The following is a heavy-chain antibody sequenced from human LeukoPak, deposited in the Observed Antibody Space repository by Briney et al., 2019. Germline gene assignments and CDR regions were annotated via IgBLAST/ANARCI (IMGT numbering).Heavy chain of an antibody. J-gene: IGHJ4*02. CDR3: ATYRQVLLPFES. CDR2: INSDGRSI. D-gene: IGHD2-8*02. V-gene: IGHV3-74*01. CDR1: GFTFSNYW. Sequence: GGSLRLSCAASGFTFSNYWMYWVRQAPGKGLVWVSRINSDGRSITYADSVKGRFTISRDNSKSTLSLQMNSLRAEDTAIYYCATYRQVLLPFESWGQGTLVTVSS.